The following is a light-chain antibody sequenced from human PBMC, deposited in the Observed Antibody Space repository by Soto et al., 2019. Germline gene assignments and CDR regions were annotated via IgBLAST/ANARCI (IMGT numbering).Light chain of an antibody. CDR2: DAS. CDR3: QQFNNYPGIT. J-gene: IGKJ5*01. CDR1: QGISSA. Sequence: AIQLTQSPSSLSASVGDRVTITCRASQGISSALAWYQQKPGKAPKLLIYDASSLESGVPSRFSGSGSGTDFTLTISSLQPEDFATYYCQQFNNYPGITFGQGTRLEIK. V-gene: IGKV1D-13*01.